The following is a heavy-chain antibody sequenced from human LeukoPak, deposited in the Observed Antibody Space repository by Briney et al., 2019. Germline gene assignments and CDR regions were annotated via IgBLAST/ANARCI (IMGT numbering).Heavy chain of an antibody. CDR1: GGSISSYY. CDR2: IYYSGST. Sequence: PSETLSLTCTVSGGSISSYYWSWIRQPPGKGLEWIGYIYYSGSTNHNPSLKSRVTISVDTSKNQFSLKLSSVTAADTAVYYCARFGLRGSVVDYWGQGTLVTVSS. V-gene: IGHV4-59*01. J-gene: IGHJ4*02. D-gene: IGHD4-23*01. CDR3: ARFGLRGSVVDY.